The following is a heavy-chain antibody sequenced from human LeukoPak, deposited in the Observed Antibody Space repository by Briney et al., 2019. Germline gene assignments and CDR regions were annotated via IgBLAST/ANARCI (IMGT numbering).Heavy chain of an antibody. D-gene: IGHD2-2*01. J-gene: IGHJ5*02. V-gene: IGHV1-3*01. CDR2: INAGNGST. CDR3: ARDRIVVVPAGFDP. Sequence: ASVKVSCKASGYTFTSYAMHWVRQAPGQRLEWMGWINAGNGSTKYSQKFQGRVTITRDTSASTAYMELSSLRSEDTAVYYCARDRIVVVPAGFDPWGQGTLVTVSS. CDR1: GYTFTSYA.